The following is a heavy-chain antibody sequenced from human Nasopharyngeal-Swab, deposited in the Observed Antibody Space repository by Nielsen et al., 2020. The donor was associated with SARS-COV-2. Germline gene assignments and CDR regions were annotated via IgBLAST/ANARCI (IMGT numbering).Heavy chain of an antibody. V-gene: IGHV4-34*01. Sequence: RQAPGKGLEWIGEINHSGSTNYNPSLKSRVTISVDTSKNQFSLKLSSVTAADTAVYYCARNARVTMVRGVIINARAGFDPWGQGTLVTVSS. D-gene: IGHD3-10*01. CDR2: INHSGST. CDR3: ARNARVTMVRGVIINARAGFDP. J-gene: IGHJ5*02.